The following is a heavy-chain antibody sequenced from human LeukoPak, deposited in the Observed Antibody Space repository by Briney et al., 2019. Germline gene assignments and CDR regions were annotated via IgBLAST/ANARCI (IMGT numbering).Heavy chain of an antibody. CDR1: GGSISSYY. J-gene: IGHJ4*02. CDR2: IYYSGST. D-gene: IGHD6-13*01. V-gene: IGHV4-59*01. Sequence: PSETLSLTCTVSGGSISSYYWSWIRQPPGKGLEWIGYIYYSGSTNYNPSLKSRVTVSVDTSKNQFSLKLSSVTAADTAVYYCARPELAAAGTLDYWGQGTLVTVSS. CDR3: ARPELAAAGTLDY.